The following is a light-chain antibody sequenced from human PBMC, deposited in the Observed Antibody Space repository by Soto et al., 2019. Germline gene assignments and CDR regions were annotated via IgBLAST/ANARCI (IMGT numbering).Light chain of an antibody. CDR3: QQYGSSPWT. V-gene: IGKV3-20*01. Sequence: EIVLTQSPGTLSLSPGERATLSCRASQSVSSSFLAWYQQKPGEAPRLLVYGASSRATGIPDRFSGSGSAKDFTLTSSILEAEDFAVYYCQQYGSSPWTFGQGTKVEIK. J-gene: IGKJ1*01. CDR2: GAS. CDR1: QSVSSSF.